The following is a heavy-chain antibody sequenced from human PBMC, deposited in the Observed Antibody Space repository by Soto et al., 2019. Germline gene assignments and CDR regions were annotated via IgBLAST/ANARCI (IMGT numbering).Heavy chain of an antibody. CDR3: AKYYYDSSGYYYDFLKSDAFDI. V-gene: IGHV3-11*01. CDR2: ISSSGSTI. Sequence: GGSLRLSCAASGFTFSDYYMSWIRQAPGKGLEWVSYISSSGSTIYYADCVKGRFTISRDNAKNSLYLQMNSLRAEDTAVYYCAKYYYDSSGYYYDFLKSDAFDIWGQGTMVTVS. CDR1: GFTFSDYY. D-gene: IGHD3-22*01. J-gene: IGHJ3*02.